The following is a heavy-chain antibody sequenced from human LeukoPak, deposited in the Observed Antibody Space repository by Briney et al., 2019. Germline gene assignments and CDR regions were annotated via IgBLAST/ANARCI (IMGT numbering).Heavy chain of an antibody. CDR2: INPNSGGT. Sequence: ASVKVSCKASGYTFIGNYMHWVRQAPGQGLEWMGWINPNSGGTKYAQKFQGRVTMTRDTSISTAYMELSGLRSDDTAIYYCARDLWYSSSWAPPDDYWGQGTLVTVSS. D-gene: IGHD6-13*01. CDR1: GYTFIGNY. V-gene: IGHV1-2*02. CDR3: ARDLWYSSSWAPPDDY. J-gene: IGHJ4*02.